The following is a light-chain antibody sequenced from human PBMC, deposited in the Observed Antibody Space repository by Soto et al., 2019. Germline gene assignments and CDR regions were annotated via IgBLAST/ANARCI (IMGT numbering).Light chain of an antibody. CDR1: QSISGW. CDR2: KAS. J-gene: IGKJ3*01. V-gene: IGKV1-5*03. Sequence: DIQMTQSPSTLSASVGDRVTITCRASQSISGWLAWYQQKPGKAPKLLIYKASSLESGVPSRFSGSGSGTEFTLTISSLQPDDFATYYCQQYDSLVTFGPGKKVYIK. CDR3: QQYDSLVT.